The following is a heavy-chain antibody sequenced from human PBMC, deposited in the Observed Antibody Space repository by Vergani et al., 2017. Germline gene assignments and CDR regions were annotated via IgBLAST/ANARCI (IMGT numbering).Heavy chain of an antibody. CDR1: GFSFRGHG. CDR2: ISYDGSNK. Sequence: QVHLVESGGGVVQPGRSLILSCVASGFSFRGHGMHWVRQAPGKGLEWVAVISYDGSNKYYADSVKGRFTISRDNSKNTLYLQMNSLRAEDTAVYYCARDXQLVPYYYYYYMDVWGKGTTVTVSS. D-gene: IGHD6-6*01. CDR3: ARDXQLVPYYYYYYMDV. V-gene: IGHV3-30*03. J-gene: IGHJ6*03.